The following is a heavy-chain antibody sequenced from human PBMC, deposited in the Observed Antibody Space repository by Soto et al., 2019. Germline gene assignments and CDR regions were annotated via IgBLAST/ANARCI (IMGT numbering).Heavy chain of an antibody. V-gene: IGHV1-69*01. J-gene: IGHJ5*02. CDR3: ARQGGGIAAAGIGWFDP. CDR2: IIPIFGTA. CDR1: GGTFSSYA. D-gene: IGHD6-13*01. Sequence: QVQLVQSGAEVKKPGSSVKVSCTASGGTFSSYAISWVRQAPGQGLEWMVGIIPIFGTANYAQKFQGRVTITADESTSTAYMELSSLRSEDTAVYYCARQGGGIAAAGIGWFDPWGQGTLVTVSS.